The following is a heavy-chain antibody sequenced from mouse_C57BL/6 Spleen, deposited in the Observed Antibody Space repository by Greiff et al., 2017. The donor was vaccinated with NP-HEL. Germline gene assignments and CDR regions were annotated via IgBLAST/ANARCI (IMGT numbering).Heavy chain of an antibody. CDR1: GFTFSSYG. Sequence: EVKLMESGGDLVKPGGSLKLSCAASGFTFSSYGMSWVRQTPDKRLEWVATISSGGSYTYYPDSVKGRFTISRDNAKNTLYLQMSSLKSEDTAMYYCARPKDYGSSHWYFDVWGTGTTVTVSS. J-gene: IGHJ1*03. V-gene: IGHV5-6*01. D-gene: IGHD1-1*01. CDR3: ARPKDYGSSHWYFDV. CDR2: ISSGGSYT.